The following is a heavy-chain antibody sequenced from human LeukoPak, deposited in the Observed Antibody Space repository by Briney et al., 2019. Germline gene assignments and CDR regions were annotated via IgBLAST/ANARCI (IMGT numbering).Heavy chain of an antibody. D-gene: IGHD3-9*01. CDR2: INPNSGGT. CDR1: GYTFTGYY. V-gene: IGHV1-2*02. Sequence: ASVKVSCKASGYTFTGYYMHWVRQAPGQGLEWMGWINPNSGGTNYAQKFQGRVTMTRDTSISTAYMELSRLRSDDTAVYYCARDMELTVATPGYWGQGTLDTVSS. CDR3: ARDMELTVATPGY. J-gene: IGHJ4*02.